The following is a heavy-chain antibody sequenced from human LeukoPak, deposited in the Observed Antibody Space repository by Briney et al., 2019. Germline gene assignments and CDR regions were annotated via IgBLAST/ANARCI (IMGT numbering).Heavy chain of an antibody. D-gene: IGHD5-18*01. V-gene: IGHV4-39*01. CDR1: GGSISSSSYY. J-gene: IGHJ4*02. Sequence: SETLSLTCTVSGGSISSSSYYWGWIRQPPGKGLEWIGSIYYSGSTYYNPSLKSRVTISVDTSKNQFSLKLSSVTAADMAVYYCASDTYGYVTPGYFDYWGQGILVTVSS. CDR3: ASDTYGYVTPGYFDY. CDR2: IYYSGST.